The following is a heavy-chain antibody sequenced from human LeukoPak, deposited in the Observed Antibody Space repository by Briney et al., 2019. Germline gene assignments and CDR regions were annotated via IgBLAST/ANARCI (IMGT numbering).Heavy chain of an antibody. Sequence: ETLSLTCTVSGGSISSYYWSWIRQPAGKGLEWIGRIYTSGSTNYNPSLKSRVTMSVDTSKNQFSLKLSSVTAADTAVYYCARTGDWFPPDDAFDIWGQGTMVTVSS. V-gene: IGHV4-4*07. CDR1: GGSISSYY. D-gene: IGHD3-9*01. J-gene: IGHJ3*02. CDR3: ARTGDWFPPDDAFDI. CDR2: IYTSGST.